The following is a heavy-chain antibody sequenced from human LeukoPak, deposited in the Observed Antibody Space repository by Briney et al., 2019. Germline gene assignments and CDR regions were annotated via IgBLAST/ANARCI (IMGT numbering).Heavy chain of an antibody. V-gene: IGHV4-59*01. CDR2: IYYSGGT. J-gene: IGHJ5*02. Sequence: SETLSLTCSVSGGSIRSSYWNWIRQSPGKGLEWLGYIYYSGGTNYNPSLKGRVTLSIDMSKNQFFLRLTSVTAADTAVYYCARDSMYATNYFDPWGQGTLVTVSS. D-gene: IGHD2-8*01. CDR1: GGSIRSSY. CDR3: ARDSMYATNYFDP.